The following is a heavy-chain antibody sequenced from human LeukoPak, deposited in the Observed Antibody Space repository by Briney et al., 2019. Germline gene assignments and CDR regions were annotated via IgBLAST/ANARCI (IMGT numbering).Heavy chain of an antibody. CDR2: ISYDGKIK. V-gene: IGHV3-30*04. CDR1: GFTFRTSP. J-gene: IGHJ4*02. D-gene: IGHD6-25*01. Sequence: GRSLRLSCAASGFTFRTSPMHWVRQAPGKGLEWVAVISYDGKIKVYADSVKGRFTISRDIAKNMLYLEMNSLRTEDTAIYYCARDPQRGAPDYFDSWGQGTLVTVSS. CDR3: ARDPQRGAPDYFDS.